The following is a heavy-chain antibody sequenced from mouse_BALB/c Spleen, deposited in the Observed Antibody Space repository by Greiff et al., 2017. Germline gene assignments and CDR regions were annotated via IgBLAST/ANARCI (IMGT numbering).Heavy chain of an antibody. D-gene: IGHD2-14*01. V-gene: IGHV5-17*02. CDR1: GFTFSSFG. CDR2: ISSGSSTI. CDR3: ARGDYRYDKYFDV. Sequence: DVMLVESGGGLVQPGGSRKLSCAASGFTFSSFGMHWVRQAPEKGLEWVAYISSGSSTIYYADTVKGRFTISRDNPKNTLFLQMTSLRSEDTAMYYCARGDYRYDKYFDVWGAGTTVTVAA. J-gene: IGHJ1*01.